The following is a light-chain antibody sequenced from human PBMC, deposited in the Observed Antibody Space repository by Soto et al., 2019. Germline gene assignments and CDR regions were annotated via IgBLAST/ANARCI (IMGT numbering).Light chain of an antibody. CDR3: SSYTSTNTQL. J-gene: IGLJ2*01. CDR2: DVT. CDR1: SSDVGGYNF. V-gene: IGLV2-14*03. Sequence: QSALTQPASVSGSPGQSITISCTGTSSDVGGYNFVSWYQQHPGKAPKLMIYDVTNGPSGVSNRFSGSKSGNTASLTISGLQAEDEAHYYCSSYTSTNTQLFGGGTKLTVL.